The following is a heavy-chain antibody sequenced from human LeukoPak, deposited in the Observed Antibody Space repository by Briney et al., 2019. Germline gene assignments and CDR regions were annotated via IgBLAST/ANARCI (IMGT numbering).Heavy chain of an antibody. CDR3: AKRLTGTIGTTYFDY. Sequence: GGSLRLSCAASGFTFSSYAMSWVRQAPGEGLEWVSAISGSGASTYYADSVKGRFTISRDNSKNTLYLQMNSLRAEDTAVYYCAKRLTGTIGTTYFDYWGQGTLVTVSS. D-gene: IGHD1-20*01. CDR2: ISGSGAST. V-gene: IGHV3-23*01. J-gene: IGHJ4*02. CDR1: GFTFSSYA.